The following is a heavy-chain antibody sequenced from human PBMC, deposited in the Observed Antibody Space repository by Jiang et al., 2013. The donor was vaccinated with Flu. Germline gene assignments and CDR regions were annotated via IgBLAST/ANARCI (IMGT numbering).Heavy chain of an antibody. CDR2: IYWNGGST. V-gene: IGHV3-20*01. Sequence: AASGFTFDEYGMSWVRQAPGKGLEWVSGIYWNGGSTVYADSVKGRFTISRDNAKNFLYLQLNSLRVEDTALYHCTRDWRGSGWTNAFDIWGQGTMVTVSS. D-gene: IGHD6-19*01. J-gene: IGHJ3*02. CDR1: GFTFDEYG. CDR3: TRDWRGSGWTNAFDI.